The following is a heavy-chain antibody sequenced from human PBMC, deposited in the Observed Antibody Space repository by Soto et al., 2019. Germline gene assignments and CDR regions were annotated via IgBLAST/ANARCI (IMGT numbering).Heavy chain of an antibody. CDR3: ARLVGTTGYYFDY. Sequence: SETLSLTCTVSGGSISSYYCSWIRQPPGKGLEWSGYIYYSGSTNYNPSLKSRVTISVDTSKNQFSLKLSSVTAADTAVYYCARLVGTTGYYFDYWGQGTLVTVSS. D-gene: IGHD1-26*01. CDR1: GGSISSYY. CDR2: IYYSGST. J-gene: IGHJ4*02. V-gene: IGHV4-59*08.